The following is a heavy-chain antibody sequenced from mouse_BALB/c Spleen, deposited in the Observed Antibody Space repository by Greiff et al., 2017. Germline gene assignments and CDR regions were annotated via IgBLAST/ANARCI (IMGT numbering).Heavy chain of an antibody. CDR1: GYSFTGYF. Sequence: VQLKQSGPELVKPGASVKISCKASGYSFTGYFMNWVMQSHGKSLEWIGRINPYNGDTFYNQKFKGKATLTVDKSSSTAHMELRSLASEDSAVYYCARRGTTVVGPLDYWGQGTTLTVSS. J-gene: IGHJ2*01. CDR3: ARRGTTVVGPLDY. CDR2: INPYNGDT. D-gene: IGHD1-1*01. V-gene: IGHV1-20*02.